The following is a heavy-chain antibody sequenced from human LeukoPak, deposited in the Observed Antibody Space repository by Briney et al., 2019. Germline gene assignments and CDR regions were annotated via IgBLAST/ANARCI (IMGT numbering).Heavy chain of an antibody. J-gene: IGHJ4*02. V-gene: IGHV4-59*01. CDR2: IYYSGST. CDR3: ARGGGYSYGNDY. Sequence: SETLSLTCTVSGGSISSYYWSWIRQPPGKGLEWIGYIYYSGSTNYNPSLKSRVTISVDTSKNQFSLKLSSVTAADTAVYYCARGGGYSYGNDYWGQGTLVTVSS. CDR1: GGSISSYY. D-gene: IGHD5-18*01.